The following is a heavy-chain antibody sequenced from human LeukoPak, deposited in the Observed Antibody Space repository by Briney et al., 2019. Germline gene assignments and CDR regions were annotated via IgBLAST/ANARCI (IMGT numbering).Heavy chain of an antibody. V-gene: IGHV7-4-1*02. CDR3: ARHDNDDDFDY. CDR1: GYTFTTYP. J-gene: IGHJ4*02. CDR2: INMYTANP. Sequence: GASVKVSCKASGYTFTTYPINWVRQAPGQGLEWMGWINMYTANPAYAQGFTERFVFSLDTPVSTAYLEISNLKAEDTAVYYCARHDNDDDFDYWGQGTLVTVSS. D-gene: IGHD3-16*01.